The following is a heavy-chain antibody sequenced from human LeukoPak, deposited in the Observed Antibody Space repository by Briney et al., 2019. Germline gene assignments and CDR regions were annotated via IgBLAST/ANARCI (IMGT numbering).Heavy chain of an antibody. Sequence: GGSLRLSCAASGFTFSSYAMHWVRQAPGKGLEWVSAISVSGNTYHADSVKGRFTISRDSSKNTLYLQMNRLRAEDAAVYYCAKAPVTTCSGAYCYPFDYWGQGTLVTVSS. CDR1: GFTFSSYA. D-gene: IGHD2-21*01. CDR3: AKAPVTTCSGAYCYPFDY. CDR2: ISVSGNT. V-gene: IGHV3-23*01. J-gene: IGHJ4*02.